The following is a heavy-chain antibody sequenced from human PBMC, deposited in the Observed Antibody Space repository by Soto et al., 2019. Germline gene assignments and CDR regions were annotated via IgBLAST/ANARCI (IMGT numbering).Heavy chain of an antibody. Sequence: SETLSLTCAVYGGSFSGYYWSWIRQPPGKGLEWIGEINRSGSTNYNPSLKSRVTISVDTSKNQFSLKLSSVTAADTAVYYCARGQGAAAGHSNFDYWGQGALVTVSS. J-gene: IGHJ4*02. CDR3: ARGQGAAAGHSNFDY. V-gene: IGHV4-34*01. D-gene: IGHD6-13*01. CDR1: GGSFSGYY. CDR2: INRSGST.